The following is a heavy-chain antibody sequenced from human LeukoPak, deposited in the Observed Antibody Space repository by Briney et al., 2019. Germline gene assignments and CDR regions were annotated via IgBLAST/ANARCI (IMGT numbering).Heavy chain of an antibody. CDR2: ISYDGSNK. D-gene: IGHD6-13*01. CDR3: ARGGIAAAGPVVRAEYFQH. J-gene: IGHJ1*01. V-gene: IGHV3-30-3*01. Sequence: PGGSLRLSCAASGFTFSSYAMHWVRQAPGKGLEWVAVISYDGSNKYYADSVKGRFTISRDNSKNTLYLQMNSLRAEDTAVYYCARGGIAAAGPVVRAEYFQHWGQGTLVTVSS. CDR1: GFTFSSYA.